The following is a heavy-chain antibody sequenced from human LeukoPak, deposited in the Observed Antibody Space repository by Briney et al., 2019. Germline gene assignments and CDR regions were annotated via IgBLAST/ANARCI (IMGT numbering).Heavy chain of an antibody. CDR3: ASELPFGGYCSGGSCSGLDY. CDR1: GGTFSSYA. D-gene: IGHD2-15*01. V-gene: IGHV1-69*06. J-gene: IGHJ4*02. Sequence: ASVKVSCKASGGTFSSYAISWVRQAPGQGPEWMGGIIPIFGTANYAQKFQGRVTITADKSTSTAYMELSSLRSEDTAVYYCASELPFGGYCSGGSCSGLDYWGQGTLVTVSS. CDR2: IIPIFGTA.